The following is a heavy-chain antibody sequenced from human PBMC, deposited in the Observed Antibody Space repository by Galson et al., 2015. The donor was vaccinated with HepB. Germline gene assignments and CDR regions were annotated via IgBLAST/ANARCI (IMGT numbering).Heavy chain of an antibody. V-gene: IGHV3-30-3*01. CDR3: ARGGPIFGADAFDI. Sequence: SLRLSCAASGFTFSSYAMHWVRQAPGKGLEWVAVISYDGSNKYYADSVKGRFTISRDNSKNTLYLQMNSLRAEDTAVYYCARGGPIFGADAFDIWGQGTMVTVSS. D-gene: IGHD3-3*01. CDR2: ISYDGSNK. CDR1: GFTFSSYA. J-gene: IGHJ3*02.